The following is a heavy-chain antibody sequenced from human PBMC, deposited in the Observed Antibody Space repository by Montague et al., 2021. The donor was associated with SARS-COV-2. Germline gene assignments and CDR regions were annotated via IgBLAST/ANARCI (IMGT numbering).Heavy chain of an antibody. CDR3: VRGRGGTVFPFSPCDFDF. V-gene: IGHV4-39*01. CDR2: NDYGSNP. Sequence: SETLSLTCTVSGGSISNSNYYWVRLRQPTGLELKWISSNDYGSNPIHYLPLRIRVSIALDTSKRQLSLRLLSVTTTGTAVFYCVRGRGGTVFPFSPCDFDFWGQGTTVTVSS. CDR1: GGSISNSNYY. J-gene: IGHJ3*01. D-gene: IGHD1-7*01.